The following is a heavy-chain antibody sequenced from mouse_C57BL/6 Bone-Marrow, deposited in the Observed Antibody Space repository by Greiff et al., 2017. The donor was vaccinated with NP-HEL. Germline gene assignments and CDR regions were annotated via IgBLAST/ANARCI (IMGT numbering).Heavy chain of an antibody. CDR1: GYTFTSYW. Sequence: QVQLQQSGTELVKPGASVKLSCKASGYTFTSYWMHWVKQRPGQGLEWIGNINPSNGGTNYNEKFKSKATLTVDKSSSTAYMQLSSLTSEDSAVYFCARGGNSMVTYYFDYWGQGTTLTVSS. J-gene: IGHJ2*01. V-gene: IGHV1-53*01. CDR2: INPSNGGT. D-gene: IGHD2-2*01. CDR3: ARGGNSMVTYYFDY.